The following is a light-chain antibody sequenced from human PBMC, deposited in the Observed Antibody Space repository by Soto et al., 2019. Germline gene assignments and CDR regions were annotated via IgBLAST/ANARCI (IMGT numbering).Light chain of an antibody. V-gene: IGLV2-14*01. Sequence: QSALTQPASVSGSPGQTITISCTGTSSDVGGYKYVSWYQHHPGKAPKLMIYEVNNRPSGVSSRFSGSKSGNTASLTISGLQAEDEADYYCSSFTSSSTWVFGGGTKVTVL. CDR1: SSDVGGYKY. CDR3: SSFTSSSTWV. J-gene: IGLJ3*02. CDR2: EVN.